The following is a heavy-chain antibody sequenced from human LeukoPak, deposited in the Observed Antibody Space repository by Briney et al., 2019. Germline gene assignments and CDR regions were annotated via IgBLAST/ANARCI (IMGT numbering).Heavy chain of an antibody. CDR2: INHSGST. CDR3: ARDSRYCSGGSCYTAFDY. Sequence: PSETLSLTCAVYGGSFSGYYWSWIRQPPGKGLEWIAEINHSGSTNYNPSLKSRVTISVDTSKNQFSLKLSSVTAADTAVYYCARDSRYCSGGSCYTAFDYWGQGTLVTVSS. D-gene: IGHD2-15*01. CDR1: GGSFSGYY. J-gene: IGHJ4*02. V-gene: IGHV4-34*01.